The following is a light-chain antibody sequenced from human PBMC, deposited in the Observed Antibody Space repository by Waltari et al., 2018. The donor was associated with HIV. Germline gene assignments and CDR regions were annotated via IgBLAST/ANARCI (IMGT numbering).Light chain of an antibody. V-gene: IGKV2-28*01. Sequence: DVVMTQSPLSLPVTPGEPASISCRSSQSLLHSNGYNYLDWYLQKPGQSPQLLIYLGSNRASGVSDRFSGSGSGTDFTLKISRVEAEDVGVYYCMPALRARSTFG. CDR2: LGS. J-gene: IGKJ2*01. CDR3: MPALRARST. CDR1: QSLLHSNGYNY.